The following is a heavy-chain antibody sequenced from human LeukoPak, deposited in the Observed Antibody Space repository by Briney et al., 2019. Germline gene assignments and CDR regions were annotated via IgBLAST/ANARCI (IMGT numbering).Heavy chain of an antibody. Sequence: SETRSLTCAVYSGSFSGYYWSWIRQPPGKGLEWIGEINHSGSTNYNPSLKSRVTISVDTSKNQFSLKLSSVTAADTAVYYCARGYFGSSSRTNWFDPWGQGTLVTVSS. CDR3: ARGYFGSSSRTNWFDP. D-gene: IGHD6-6*01. V-gene: IGHV4-34*01. CDR2: INHSGST. J-gene: IGHJ5*02. CDR1: SGSFSGYY.